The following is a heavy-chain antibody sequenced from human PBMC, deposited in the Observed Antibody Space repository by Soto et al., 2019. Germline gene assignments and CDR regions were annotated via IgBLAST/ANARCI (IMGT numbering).Heavy chain of an antibody. V-gene: IGHV3-21*01. Sequence: GVLRLPCAASGFTFSSYSMNWVRQAPGKGLEWVSSISSSSSYIYYADSVKGRFTISRDNAKNSLYLQMTSLRAEDTAVYYCARGEVVAASSFNWFDPWGQGTLVTVSS. CDR1: GFTFSSYS. J-gene: IGHJ5*02. CDR2: ISSSSSYI. D-gene: IGHD2-15*01. CDR3: ARGEVVAASSFNWFDP.